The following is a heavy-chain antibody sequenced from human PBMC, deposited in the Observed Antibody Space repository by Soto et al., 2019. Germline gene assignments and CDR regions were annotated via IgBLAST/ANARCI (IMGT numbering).Heavy chain of an antibody. CDR1: GGSFSGYY. CDR3: ARDDFWSGYYRRLDY. V-gene: IGHV4-34*01. Sequence: PSETLSLTCAVYGGSFSGYYWSWIRQPPGKGLEWIGEINHSGSTNYNPSLKSRVTISVDTSKNQFSLKLSSVTAADTAVYYCARDDFWSGYYRRLDYWGQGTLVTVSS. D-gene: IGHD3-3*01. J-gene: IGHJ4*02. CDR2: INHSGST.